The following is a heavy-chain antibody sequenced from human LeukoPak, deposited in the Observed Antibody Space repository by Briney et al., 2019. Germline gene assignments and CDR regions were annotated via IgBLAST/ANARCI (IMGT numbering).Heavy chain of an antibody. CDR3: ASEQNEYGDY. J-gene: IGHJ4*02. CDR2: INHSGST. V-gene: IGHV4-34*01. Sequence: SETLSLTCAVYGGSFSGYYWSWIRQPPGKGLEWIGEINHSGSTNYNPSLKSRVTISVDTSKNQFSLKLSSVTAADTAVYYCASEQNEYGDYWGQGTLVTVSS. D-gene: IGHD4-17*01. CDR1: GGSFSGYY.